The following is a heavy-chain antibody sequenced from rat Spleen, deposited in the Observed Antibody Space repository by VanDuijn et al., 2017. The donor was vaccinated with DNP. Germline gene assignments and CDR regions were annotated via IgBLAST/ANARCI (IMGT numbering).Heavy chain of an antibody. V-gene: IGHV5-31*01. Sequence: EVQLVESGGDLVQPGRSLKLSCVASGFTFNNYWMTWVRQVPGKGLEWVATITSTGGSTYYPDSVKGRFTISRDNAKNTLYLQMNSLRSEDTATYFCAGNYYDGSSYYPFAYWGQGTLVTVSS. CDR2: ITSTGGST. D-gene: IGHD1-12*02. CDR1: GFTFNNYW. J-gene: IGHJ3*01. CDR3: AGNYYDGSSYYPFAY.